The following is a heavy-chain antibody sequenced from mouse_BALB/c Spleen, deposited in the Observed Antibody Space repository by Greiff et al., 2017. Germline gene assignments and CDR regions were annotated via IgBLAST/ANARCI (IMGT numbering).Heavy chain of an antibody. CDR3: ARGLRPFAY. Sequence: DVKLVESGPGLVKPSQSLSLTCTVTGYSITSDYAWNWIRQFPGNKLEWMGYISYSGSTSYNPSLKSRISITRDTSKNQFFLQLNSVTTEDTATYYCARGLRPFAYWGQGTLVTVSA. V-gene: IGHV3-2*02. D-gene: IGHD2-4*01. CDR2: ISYSGST. CDR1: GYSITSDYA. J-gene: IGHJ3*01.